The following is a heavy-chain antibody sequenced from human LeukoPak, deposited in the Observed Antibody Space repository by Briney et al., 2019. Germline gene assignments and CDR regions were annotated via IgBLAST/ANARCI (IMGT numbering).Heavy chain of an antibody. V-gene: IGHV4-4*07. D-gene: IGHD3-22*01. J-gene: IGHJ4*02. Sequence: SETLSLTCTVSGGSISSYYWSWIRQPPGKGLEWIGRIYTSGSTNYNPSLKSRVTISVDTSKNQFSLKLSSVTAADTAVYYCARAYDSSGYYPRGLDYWGQGTLVTVSS. CDR3: ARAYDSSGYYPRGLDY. CDR1: GGSISSYY. CDR2: IYTSGST.